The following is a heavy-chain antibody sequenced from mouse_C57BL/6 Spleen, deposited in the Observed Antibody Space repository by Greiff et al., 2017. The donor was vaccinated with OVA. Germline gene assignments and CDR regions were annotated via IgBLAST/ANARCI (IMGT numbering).Heavy chain of an antibody. CDR3: ARAASSGSLFAY. J-gene: IGHJ3*01. Sequence: QVQLKQSGPELVKPGASVKISCKASGYAFSSSWMNWVKQRPGKGLEWIGRIYPGDGDTNYNGKFKGKATLTADKSSSTAYMQLSSLTSEDSAVYFCARAASSGSLFAYWGQGTLVTVSA. D-gene: IGHD3-2*02. V-gene: IGHV1-82*01. CDR2: IYPGDGDT. CDR1: GYAFSSSW.